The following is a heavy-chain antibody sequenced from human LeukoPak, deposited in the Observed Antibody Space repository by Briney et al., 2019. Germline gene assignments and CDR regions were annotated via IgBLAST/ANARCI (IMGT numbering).Heavy chain of an antibody. CDR1: GFTFSSYS. D-gene: IGHD3-3*01. Sequence: GGSLRLSCAASGFTFSSYSMNWVRQAPGKGLEWVSSISSSSSYIYYADSVKGRFTISRDNAKNSLYLQMNSLRAEDTAVYYCARVGYHDGPTSDAFDIWGQGTMVTVSS. CDR3: ARVGYHDGPTSDAFDI. J-gene: IGHJ3*02. CDR2: ISSSSSYI. V-gene: IGHV3-21*01.